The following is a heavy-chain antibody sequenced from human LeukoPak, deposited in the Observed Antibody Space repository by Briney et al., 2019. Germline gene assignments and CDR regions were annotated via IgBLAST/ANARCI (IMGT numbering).Heavy chain of an antibody. CDR1: GFTVGSNY. Sequence: PGGSLRLSCAASGFTVGSNYLSWVRQAPGKGLEWVSIIYSGGITFYADSVKGRFTISRHNSKNTLYLQMNSPRAEDTATYYCATLGSIVWGRTGTASSLWGQGTLVTVSS. D-gene: IGHD2-21*02. J-gene: IGHJ4*02. CDR3: ATLGSIVWGRTGTASSL. CDR2: IYSGGIT. V-gene: IGHV3-53*04.